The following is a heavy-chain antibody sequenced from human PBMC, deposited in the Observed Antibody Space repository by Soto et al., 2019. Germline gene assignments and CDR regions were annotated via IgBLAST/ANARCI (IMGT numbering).Heavy chain of an antibody. CDR2: INSDGSST. Sequence: EVQLVESGGALVKPGGSLRLPGQPSDFTFIGYGMHGAPQAPGRGLVGVSRINSDGSSTSYADSVKGRFTISRDNAKNTLYLQMNSLRAEDTAVYYCARVESSGWYSSWYFDLWGRGTLVTVSS. V-gene: IGHV3-74*01. J-gene: IGHJ2*01. CDR1: DFTFIGYG. CDR3: ARVESSGWYSSWYFDL. D-gene: IGHD6-19*01.